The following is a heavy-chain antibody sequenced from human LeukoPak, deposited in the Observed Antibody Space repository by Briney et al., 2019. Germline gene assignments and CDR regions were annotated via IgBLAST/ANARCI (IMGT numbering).Heavy chain of an antibody. CDR3: ARDHTRDGYNGFDP. CDR1: GGSISSHY. V-gene: IGHV4-59*11. J-gene: IGHJ5*02. Sequence: SETLSLTCTVSGGSISSHYWNWIRQPPGKGLEWIGYIYYTGSTNYSPSLKSRVTMSVDTSKNQFSLKLSSVSAADTAVYYCARDHTRDGYNGFDPWGQGTLVTVSS. D-gene: IGHD5-24*01. CDR2: IYYTGST.